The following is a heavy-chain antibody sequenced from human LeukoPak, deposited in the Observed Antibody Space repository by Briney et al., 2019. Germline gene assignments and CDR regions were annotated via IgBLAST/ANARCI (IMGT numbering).Heavy chain of an antibody. V-gene: IGHV3-64*02. Sequence: GSLRLSCAASGFTFSTYAMHWVRQAPGKGLEYVSAISTNGDSTYYADSVKGRFTISRDNSKNTLFLQMGSLRADDMAVYYCARWGCISCYDYWGQGTLVTVSS. D-gene: IGHD2-15*01. CDR1: GFTFSTYA. CDR3: ARWGCISCYDY. CDR2: ISTNGDST. J-gene: IGHJ4*02.